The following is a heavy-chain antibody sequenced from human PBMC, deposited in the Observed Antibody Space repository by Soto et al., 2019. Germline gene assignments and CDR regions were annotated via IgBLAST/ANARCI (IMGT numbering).Heavy chain of an antibody. V-gene: IGHV1-18*04. J-gene: IGHJ3*02. D-gene: IGHD2-2*01. CDR1: GYTFTHNG. CDR3: ARPGYCTSISCYAGGAFDI. CDR2: ISVHNGNT. Sequence: GASVKVSWKASGYTFTHNGISWGRPAPGQRVEWLGWISVHNGNTNYAQKVQGRVTMTTDTSTSTAYMELRSLRSDDTAVYYCARPGYCTSISCYAGGAFDIWGQGTMVTVSS.